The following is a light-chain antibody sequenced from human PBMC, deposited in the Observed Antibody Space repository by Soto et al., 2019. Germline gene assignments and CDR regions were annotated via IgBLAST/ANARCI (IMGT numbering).Light chain of an antibody. V-gene: IGLV2-14*01. CDR3: SSYTSTNTLYV. CDR1: TSNVGDYNY. Sequence: QSALTQPASVSGSPGQSITISCTGTTSNVGDYNYVSWYQQHPGKAPKLMIYDVSNRPSGVSNRCSGSKSGNTASLTLSGLQAEDEADYYCSSYTSTNTLYVFGTGTKLTVL. CDR2: DVS. J-gene: IGLJ1*01.